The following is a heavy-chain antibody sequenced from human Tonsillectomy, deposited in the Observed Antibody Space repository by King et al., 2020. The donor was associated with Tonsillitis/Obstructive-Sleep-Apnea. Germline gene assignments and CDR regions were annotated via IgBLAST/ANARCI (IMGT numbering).Heavy chain of an antibody. Sequence: VQLVESGGGLVKPGGSLRLSCIASGFSFRNAWMSWGRPAPGEGLEWVGRIKSKTDGGTTQYAAPWKGRVTMSKDDSKNTLYLQMNCLKTEDTAVYYCATRPNPFWGQGTLVRLL. CDR2: IKSKTDGGTT. J-gene: IGHJ4*02. CDR3: ATRPNPF. V-gene: IGHV3-15*01. CDR1: GFSFRNAW. D-gene: IGHD6-6*01.